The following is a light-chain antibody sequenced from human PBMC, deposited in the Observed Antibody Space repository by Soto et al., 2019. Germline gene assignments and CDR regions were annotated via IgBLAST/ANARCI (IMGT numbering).Light chain of an antibody. J-gene: IGLJ1*01. CDR1: SSNIGAGYD. CDR3: QSYDSSLSGSA. V-gene: IGLV1-40*01. CDR2: GNS. Sequence: SVMREPPSVSGAPVHRVTISCTGSSSNIGAGYDVHWYQQLPGTAPKLLIYGNSDRPSGVPDRFSGSKSGASASLAITGLQAEDEADYYCQSYDSSLSGSAFGTGTKVTVL.